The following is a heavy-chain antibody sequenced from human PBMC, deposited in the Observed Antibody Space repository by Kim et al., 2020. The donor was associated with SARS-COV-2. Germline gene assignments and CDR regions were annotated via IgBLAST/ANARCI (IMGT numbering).Heavy chain of an antibody. D-gene: IGHD3-16*02. CDR2: IYYSGST. V-gene: IGHV4-31*03. J-gene: IGHJ4*02. Sequence: SETLSLTCTVSGGSISSGGYYWSWIRQHPGKGLEWIGYIYYSGSTYYNPSLKSRVTISVDTSKNQFSLKLSSVTAADTAVYYCARAEREVSTVGGVIVYFDYWGQGTLVTVSS. CDR1: GGSISSGGYY. CDR3: ARAEREVSTVGGVIVYFDY.